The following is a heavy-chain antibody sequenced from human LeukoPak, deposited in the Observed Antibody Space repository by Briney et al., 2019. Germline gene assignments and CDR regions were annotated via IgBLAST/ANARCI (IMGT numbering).Heavy chain of an antibody. Sequence: PSETLSLTCTVSGGSVTYTNYYWSWIRQPPGKGLEWIGNTHYSGSTYYNPFLESRVTISVDTSKHQFSLKLSSVTAADTAVYYCASFYTDYALLDYWGQGTLVTVSS. V-gene: IGHV4-30-4*01. D-gene: IGHD4-17*01. CDR1: GGSVTYTNYY. J-gene: IGHJ4*02. CDR3: ASFYTDYALLDY. CDR2: THYSGST.